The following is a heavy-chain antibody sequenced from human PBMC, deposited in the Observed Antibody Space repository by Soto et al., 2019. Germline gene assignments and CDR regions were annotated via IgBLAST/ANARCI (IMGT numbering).Heavy chain of an antibody. J-gene: IGHJ4*02. CDR2: ISASSSSI. Sequence: GGSLRLFCAASGFTSSTYAMNSVRQAPEKGLEWVAYISASSSSIYYADSVKGRFTISRDNAKNSLYLQMNSLRDEDTAVYYCTRDFTWSEVYWGQGVQVTVSS. V-gene: IGHV3-48*02. D-gene: IGHD3-3*01. CDR3: TRDFTWSEVY. CDR1: GFTSSTYA.